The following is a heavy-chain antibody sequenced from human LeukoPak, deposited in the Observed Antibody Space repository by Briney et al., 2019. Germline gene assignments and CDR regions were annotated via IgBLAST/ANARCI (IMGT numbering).Heavy chain of an antibody. J-gene: IGHJ4*02. V-gene: IGHV3-9*01. CDR3: AKAHGDDYFDY. Sequence: PGGSLRLSCAASRFTFDDYAMHWVRQAPGKGLEWVSGISWNSGSIGYADSVKGRFTISRDNAKNSLYLQMNSLRAEDTALYYCAKAHGDDYFDYWGQGTLVTVSS. CDR2: ISWNSGSI. D-gene: IGHD3-10*01. CDR1: RFTFDDYA.